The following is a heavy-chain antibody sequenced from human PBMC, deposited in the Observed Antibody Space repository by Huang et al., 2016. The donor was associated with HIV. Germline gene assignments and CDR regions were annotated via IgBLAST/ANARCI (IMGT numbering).Heavy chain of an antibody. CDR1: GFTVSSNY. V-gene: IGHV3-53*01. D-gene: IGHD3-10*01. CDR3: ARDSLFGDGAFDI. J-gene: IGHJ3*02. Sequence: EVQLVESGGGLIQPGGSLRLSCAASGFTVSSNYMSWVRQAPGKGREWVSFIYSGGSTYYADSVKGLFTISRDNSKNTLYLQMNSLRAEDTAVYYCARDSLFGDGAFDIWGQGTMVTVSS. CDR2: IYSGGST.